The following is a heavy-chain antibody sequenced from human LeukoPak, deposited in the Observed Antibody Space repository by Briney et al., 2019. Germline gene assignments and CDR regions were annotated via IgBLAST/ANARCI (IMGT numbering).Heavy chain of an antibody. CDR2: INPNSGGT. D-gene: IGHD1-26*01. CDR3: ARGGSYAEYLQH. Sequence: ASVKVSCKASGYIFTGYYIHRVRQAPGQGLEWMGWINPNSGGTNYEQKFQGRVTMTRDTSISTGYMELRSLRSDDTAVYYCARGGSYAEYLQHWGQGTLVTVSS. J-gene: IGHJ1*01. CDR1: GYIFTGYY. V-gene: IGHV1-2*02.